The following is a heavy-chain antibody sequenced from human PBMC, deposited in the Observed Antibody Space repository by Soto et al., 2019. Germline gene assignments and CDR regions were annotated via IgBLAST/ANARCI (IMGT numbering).Heavy chain of an antibody. J-gene: IGHJ6*02. D-gene: IGHD3-16*01. V-gene: IGHV1-46*03. CDR3: ARWGALDGMDV. CDR2: INPSGGST. Sequence: QVQLVQSGAEVKKPGASVRVSCKASGYTFTSYYMHWVRQAPGQGLEWMGIINPSGGSTSYAQKFQGRVTMTRDTSTSTVYMELSSLRSEDTAVYYCARWGALDGMDVWGQGTTVTVSS. CDR1: GYTFTSYY.